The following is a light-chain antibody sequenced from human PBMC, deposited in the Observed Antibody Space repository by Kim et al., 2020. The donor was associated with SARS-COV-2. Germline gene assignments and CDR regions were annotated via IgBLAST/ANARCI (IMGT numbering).Light chain of an antibody. J-gene: IGKJ1*01. V-gene: IGKV3-20*01. CDR2: GAS. CDR1: QSVSSSY. CDR3: QQYGWT. Sequence: EIVLTQSPGTLSLSPGERATLSCRASQSVSSSYLAWYQQKPGQAPRLLIYGASSRATGIPDRFSGSGSGTDFTLTISRLEPEDFAVYYCQQYGWTFSQGTKVDIK.